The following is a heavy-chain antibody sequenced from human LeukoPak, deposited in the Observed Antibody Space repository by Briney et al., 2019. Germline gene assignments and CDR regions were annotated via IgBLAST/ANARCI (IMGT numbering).Heavy chain of an antibody. V-gene: IGHV3-23*01. CDR2: ISGSGGGT. Sequence: GGSLRLSCAASRFSFSNAWMSWVRQAPGKGLEWVSAISGSGGGTYYADAVKGRFTISRDNSKNTLYLQMNNLRAEDTAVYYCATPRGTVTTGAVYWGQGTLVTVSS. CDR3: ATPRGTVTTGAVY. CDR1: RFSFSNAW. D-gene: IGHD4-17*01. J-gene: IGHJ4*02.